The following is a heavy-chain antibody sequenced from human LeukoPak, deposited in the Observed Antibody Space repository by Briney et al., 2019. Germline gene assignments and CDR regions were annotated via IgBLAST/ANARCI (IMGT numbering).Heavy chain of an antibody. Sequence: PSETLSLTCTVSGDSISSYYWSWIRQPPGKGLEWIGNIFYSGSPNYNPSLKSRVTTSFDTSKNQFSLKLSFVTAADTAVYYCARTYSSTWTGLYFDHWGQGTLVTVSS. D-gene: IGHD2-2*01. V-gene: IGHV4-59*08. J-gene: IGHJ4*02. CDR1: GDSISSYY. CDR3: ARTYSSTWTGLYFDH. CDR2: IFYSGSP.